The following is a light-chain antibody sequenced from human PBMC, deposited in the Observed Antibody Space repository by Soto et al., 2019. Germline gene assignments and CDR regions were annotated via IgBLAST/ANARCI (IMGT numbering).Light chain of an antibody. CDR2: DAS. V-gene: IGKV3-11*01. J-gene: IGKJ4*01. CDR3: QHRSNWPA. CDR1: QSVSRN. Sequence: EIVLTQSPATMSLSPGERATLCFRTSQSVSRNLAWYQQKPGQAPRLLIYDASQRATGIAARFSGSGSGTDFTLTISSLEPEDFALYYCQHRSNWPAFGGGTKVDIK.